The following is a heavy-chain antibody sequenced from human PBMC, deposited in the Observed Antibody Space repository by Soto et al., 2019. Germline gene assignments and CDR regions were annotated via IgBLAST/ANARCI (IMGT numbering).Heavy chain of an antibody. Sequence: QVQLQVRGAGLLKPSETLSLTCAVYGGSFSGYYWSWIRQPPGKGLEWIGEINHSESTNYNPSLKSRVTISVDTSKDQFSLKLSSVTAADTAVYYCARGGYYGGPEAFNIWGQGTMVSVSS. CDR3: ARGGYYGGPEAFNI. CDR1: GGSFSGYY. V-gene: IGHV4-34*01. D-gene: IGHD4-17*01. CDR2: INHSEST. J-gene: IGHJ3*02.